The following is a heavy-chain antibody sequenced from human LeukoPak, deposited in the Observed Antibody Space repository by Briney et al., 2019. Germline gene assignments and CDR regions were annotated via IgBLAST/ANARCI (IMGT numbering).Heavy chain of an antibody. D-gene: IGHD3-3*01. CDR1: GGSISSGSYY. J-gene: IGHJ5*02. Sequence: SETLSLTCTVSGGSISSGSYYWSWIRQPAGKGLEWIGRIYTSGSTNYNPSLKSRVTISVDTSKNQFSLKLSSVTAADTAVYYCAREITIFGVAYLFDPWGQGTLVTVSS. CDR2: IYTSGST. V-gene: IGHV4-61*02. CDR3: AREITIFGVAYLFDP.